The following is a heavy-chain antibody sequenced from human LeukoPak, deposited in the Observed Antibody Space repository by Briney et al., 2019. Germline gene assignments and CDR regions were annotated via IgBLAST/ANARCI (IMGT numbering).Heavy chain of an antibody. CDR2: INHSGST. CDR3: ARDAKYYYGSRTYFFFEY. CDR1: GGSFSGYY. Sequence: SETLSLTCAVYGGSFSGYYWSWIRQPPEKGLEWIGEINHSGSTNYSPSLKSRVTMSIDTSKNQFSLKLSSITAADTAVYYCARDAKYYYGSRTYFFFEYWGQGTLLTVSS. D-gene: IGHD3-10*01. V-gene: IGHV4-34*01. J-gene: IGHJ4*02.